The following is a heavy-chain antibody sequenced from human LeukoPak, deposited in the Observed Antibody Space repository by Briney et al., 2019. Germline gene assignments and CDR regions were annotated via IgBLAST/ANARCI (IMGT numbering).Heavy chain of an antibody. CDR3: ARESSSWPYYYYYMDV. CDR1: GGSISSGGYY. V-gene: IGHV4-31*03. Sequence: SQALSLTCTVSGGSISSGGYYWSWIRQHPGKGGEWIGYIYYSGSTYYNPSLKSRVTISVDTSKNQFSLKLSSVTAADTAVYYCARESSSWPYYYYYMDVWGKGTTVTVSS. D-gene: IGHD6-13*01. CDR2: IYYSGST. J-gene: IGHJ6*03.